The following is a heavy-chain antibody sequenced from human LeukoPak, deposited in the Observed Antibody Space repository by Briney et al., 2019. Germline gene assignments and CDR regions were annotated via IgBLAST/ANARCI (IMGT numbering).Heavy chain of an antibody. CDR2: INQDGSEK. Sequence: GGSLRLSCAVSGFSFSSHWMSWVRQAPGRGLEWVANINQDGSEKHYVDPVKGRFIISRDNAKNSLYLQMNSLRAEDSAVYYCERDIEAPGIAFDYWGQGSLVTVSS. CDR3: ERDIEAPGIAFDY. D-gene: IGHD6-13*01. CDR1: GFSFSSHW. J-gene: IGHJ4*02. V-gene: IGHV3-7*03.